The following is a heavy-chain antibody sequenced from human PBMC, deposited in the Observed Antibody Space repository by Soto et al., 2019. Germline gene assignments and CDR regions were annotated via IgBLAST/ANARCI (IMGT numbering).Heavy chain of an antibody. V-gene: IGHV4-4*09. CDR2: HHSDST. Sequence: QVQLQESGPGLVKPSETLSLTCTVSGGSMRGQHWSWIRQPPGKGLEWIGHHSDSTNYNPSLKSRSTIPTDTSKNQFSLKLISVAAADTAVYYCATCTVGAGGRGYWGQGTLVTVSS. D-gene: IGHD3-16*01. J-gene: IGHJ4*02. CDR3: ATCTVGAGGRGY. CDR1: GGSMRGQH.